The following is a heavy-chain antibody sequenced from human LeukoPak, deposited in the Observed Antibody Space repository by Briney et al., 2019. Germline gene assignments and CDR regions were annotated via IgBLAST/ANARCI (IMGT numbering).Heavy chain of an antibody. CDR3: ARGRSGYGPFDAFDI. J-gene: IGHJ3*02. D-gene: IGHD3-22*01. CDR2: ISGSGANT. CDR1: GYTFSSYA. Sequence: QPWGSLRLSCTASGYTFSSYAMTWVRQAPGEGLEWVSAISGSGANTYYADSVKGRFAASRDNSKDTLYLQMRSLRAEDTAVYYCARGRSGYGPFDAFDIWGHGTWVTVSS. V-gene: IGHV3-23*01.